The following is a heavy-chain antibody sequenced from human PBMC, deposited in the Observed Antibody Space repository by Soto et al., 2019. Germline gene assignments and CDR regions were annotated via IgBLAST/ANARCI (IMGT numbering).Heavy chain of an antibody. J-gene: IGHJ4*02. CDR3: AKDSKRKVVAAHYVEDY. D-gene: IGHD2-15*01. CDR2: ISGSGGRT. CDR1: GFTFSSYA. Sequence: EVQLLESGGGLVQPGGSLRLSCAASGFTFSSYAMSWVRQAPGKGLEWVSAISGSGGRTYYADSVKGRFTISRDNSKNTLYLQMNSLRAEDTAVYYCAKDSKRKVVAAHYVEDYWGQGTLVTVSS. V-gene: IGHV3-23*01.